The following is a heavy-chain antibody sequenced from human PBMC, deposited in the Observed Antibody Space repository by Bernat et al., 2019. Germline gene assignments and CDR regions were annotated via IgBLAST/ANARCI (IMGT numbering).Heavy chain of an antibody. CDR1: GFTFSSYA. J-gene: IGHJ4*02. CDR3: ARPYYTDNNLYNEAFAW. D-gene: IGHD3-3*01. Sequence: EVQLVESGGGLVQPGGSLRLSCAASGFTFSSYAMSWVRQAPGKGLEWVSAISPDGSDTTYADSVKGRFTVSRDNSKNTLYLQMNSLGAGDTAVYYCARPYYTDNNLYNEAFAWWGQGTLVAVSS. CDR2: ISPDGSDT. V-gene: IGHV3-23*04.